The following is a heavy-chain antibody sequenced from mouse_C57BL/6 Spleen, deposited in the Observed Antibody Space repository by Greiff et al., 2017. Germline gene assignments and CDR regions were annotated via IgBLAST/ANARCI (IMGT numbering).Heavy chain of an antibody. J-gene: IGHJ4*01. V-gene: IGHV1-72*01. CDR2: IDPNSGGT. D-gene: IGHD1-1*01. CDR1: GYTFTSYW. Sequence: VQLQQPGAELVKPGASVKLSCKASGYTFTSYWMHWVKQRPGRGLEWIGRIDPNSGGTKYNEKFQSKATLTVDKPTSTADMQRRSLKSEDSAVYYWARERYGSRWDAMDDWGQGTSVTVSS. CDR3: ARERYGSRWDAMDD.